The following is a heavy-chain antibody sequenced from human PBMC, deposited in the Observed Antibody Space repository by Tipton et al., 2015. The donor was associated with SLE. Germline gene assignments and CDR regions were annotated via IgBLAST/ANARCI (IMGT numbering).Heavy chain of an antibody. CDR2: IYTSGST. CDR3: ARDPAGGAYFDL. D-gene: IGHD3-16*01. Sequence: TLSLTCTVSGGSISSGSYYWSWIRQPAGKGLEWIGYIYTSGSTNYNPSLKSRVTISVDTSKNQFSLKLSSVTAADTAVYYCARDPAGGAYFDLWGRGTLVTVSS. CDR1: GGSISSGSYY. J-gene: IGHJ2*01. V-gene: IGHV4-61*09.